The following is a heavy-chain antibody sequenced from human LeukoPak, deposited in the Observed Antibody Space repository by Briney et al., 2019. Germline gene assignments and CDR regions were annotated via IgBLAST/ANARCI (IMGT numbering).Heavy chain of an antibody. CDR1: GFTFSRFG. D-gene: IGHD2-15*01. CDR3: AQKGGTDH. Sequence: GASLRLSCAASGFTFSRFGMNWVRQAPGKGLGWVSYISSSSSAIYYADSVKGRFTISRGNARNSLYLQMSSLRDEDTAVYYCAQKGGTDHWGQGTLVTVSS. CDR2: ISSSSSAI. J-gene: IGHJ4*02. V-gene: IGHV3-48*02.